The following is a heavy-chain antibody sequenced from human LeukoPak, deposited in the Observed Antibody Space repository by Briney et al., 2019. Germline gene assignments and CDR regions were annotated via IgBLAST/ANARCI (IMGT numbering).Heavy chain of an antibody. CDR2: INWNSGSI. CDR3: AKDNRRHYTSGPNPDSLH. Sequence: GGSLRLSCAGSGFIFNNYAMHWVRQPPGKGLEWASGINWNSGSIDYADSVKGRFTISRDNAKNSLYLQMNSLRVEDTAFYYCAKDNRRHYTSGPNPDSLHWGQGALVTVSS. D-gene: IGHD6-19*01. J-gene: IGHJ4*02. V-gene: IGHV3-9*01. CDR1: GFIFNNYA.